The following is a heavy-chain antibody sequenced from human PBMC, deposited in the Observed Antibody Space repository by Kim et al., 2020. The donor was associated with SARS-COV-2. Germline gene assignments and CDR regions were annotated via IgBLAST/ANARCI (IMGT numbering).Heavy chain of an antibody. D-gene: IGHD6-13*01. Sequence: GGSLRLSCAASGFTFSSYSMNWVRQAPGKGLEWVSYISSSSSTIYYADSVKGRFTISRDNAKNSLYLQMNSLRDEDTAVYYCARDATYSSSFFSFIKNFDDWGQGTLVTVSS. J-gene: IGHJ4*02. CDR3: ARDATYSSSFFSFIKNFDD. CDR2: ISSSSSTI. V-gene: IGHV3-48*02. CDR1: GFTFSSYS.